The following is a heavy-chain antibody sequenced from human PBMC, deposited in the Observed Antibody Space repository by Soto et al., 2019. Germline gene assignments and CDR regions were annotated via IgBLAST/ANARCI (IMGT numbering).Heavy chain of an antibody. D-gene: IGHD3-22*01. J-gene: IGHJ4*02. CDR1: GYIFSTYT. CDR3: ARVSFETSGYAEY. CDR2: INAANGNT. V-gene: IGHV1-3*01. Sequence: ASVMVSCKASGYIFSTYTMPWVRQAPGQSLEWRGWINAANGNTKYSQNFQGRVTISRDTSASTAYLELSSLRSEDTAVYYCARVSFETSGYAEYWGQGTLVTGSS.